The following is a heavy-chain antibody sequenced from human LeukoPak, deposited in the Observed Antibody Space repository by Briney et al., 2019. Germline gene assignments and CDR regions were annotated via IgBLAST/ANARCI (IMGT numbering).Heavy chain of an antibody. V-gene: IGHV1-8*01. CDR2: MNPNSGNT. CDR1: GYSNYD. J-gene: IGHJ4*02. Sequence: ASVKVSCRASGYSNYDVNWVRQATGQGLEWMGWMNPNSGNTGYAQKFQGRVTMTRNTSISTAYMELSSLRSEDTAVYYCARVSTYSGVVTDFDYWGQGTLVTVSS. CDR3: ARVSTYSGVVTDFDY. D-gene: IGHD3-3*01.